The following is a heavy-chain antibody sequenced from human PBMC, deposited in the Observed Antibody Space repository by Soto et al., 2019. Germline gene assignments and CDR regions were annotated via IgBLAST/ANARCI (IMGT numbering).Heavy chain of an antibody. CDR1: GGSFSGYY. J-gene: IGHJ6*02. V-gene: IGHV4-34*01. Sequence: QVQLQQWGAGLLKPSETLSLTCAVYGGSFSGYYWSWIRQPPGKGLEWIGEINHSGSTNYNPSLKSRVTISVDTSKNQFSLKLSSVTAADTAVYYCARGAPTYYYGSGRYYKRGMDVWGQGTTVTVSS. D-gene: IGHD3-10*01. CDR2: INHSGST. CDR3: ARGAPTYYYGSGRYYKRGMDV.